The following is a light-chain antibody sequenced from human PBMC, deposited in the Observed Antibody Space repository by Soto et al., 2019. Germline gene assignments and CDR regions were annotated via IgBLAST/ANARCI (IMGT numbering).Light chain of an antibody. CDR3: QSYDSSLTNAV. J-gene: IGLJ2*01. V-gene: IGLV1-40*01. CDR2: SDI. Sequence: QSVLTQPPSVSGAPGQRLTISCTGSSSNIGAGYDVHWYQQFPGTAPKLLIFSDINRPSGVPDRFSGSKSGTSVSLAITGLRGEDEADYHCQSYDSSLTNAVFGGGTKLTVL. CDR1: SSNIGAGYD.